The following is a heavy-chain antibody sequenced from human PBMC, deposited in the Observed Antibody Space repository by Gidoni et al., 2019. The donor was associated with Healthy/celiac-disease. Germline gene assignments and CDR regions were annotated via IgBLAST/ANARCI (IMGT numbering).Heavy chain of an antibody. CDR1: GGTFSTYA. V-gene: IGHV1-69*06. CDR3: ARDEEHSGYGTLGGYFDY. CDR2: IIPIFGTA. J-gene: IGHJ4*02. D-gene: IGHD5-12*01. Sequence: QVQLVQSGAEVKKPGSSVKVSCRASGGTFSTYATSWVRQAPGQGLEWMGGIIPIFGTANYAQKFQGRVTITADKSTSTAYMELSSLRSEDTAVYYCARDEEHSGYGTLGGYFDYWGQGTLVTVSS.